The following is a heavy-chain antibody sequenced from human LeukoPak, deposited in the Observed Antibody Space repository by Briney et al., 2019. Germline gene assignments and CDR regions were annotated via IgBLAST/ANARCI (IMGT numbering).Heavy chain of an antibody. CDR1: GYTFTGYY. CDR2: FYPEDGET. CDR3: ATDGGGSAPHGSSSDKKFYYYYYMDV. J-gene: IGHJ6*03. D-gene: IGHD6-6*01. V-gene: IGHV1-24*01. Sequence: ASVKVSCKASGYTFTGYYMHWVRQAPGKGLEWMGGFYPEDGETIYAQKFQGRVTMTEDTSTDTAYMELSSLRSEDTAVYYCATDGGGSAPHGSSSDKKFYYYYYMDVWGKGTTVTVSS.